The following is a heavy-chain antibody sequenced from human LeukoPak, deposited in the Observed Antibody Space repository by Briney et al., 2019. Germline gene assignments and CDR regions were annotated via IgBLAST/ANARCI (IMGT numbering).Heavy chain of an antibody. CDR2: INSDGSST. Sequence: GGSLRLSCAASGFTFSSYWMHWVRQAPGKGLVWVSRINSDGSSTTCADSVKGRFTISRDNAKNTLYLQMNSLRAEDTAVYYCARADTYYDILTGYYFDYWGQGTLVTVSS. CDR3: ARADTYYDILTGYYFDY. D-gene: IGHD3-9*01. V-gene: IGHV3-74*01. CDR1: GFTFSSYW. J-gene: IGHJ4*02.